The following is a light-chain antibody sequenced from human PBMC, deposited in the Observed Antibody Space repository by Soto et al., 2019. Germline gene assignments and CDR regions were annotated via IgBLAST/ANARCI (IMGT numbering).Light chain of an antibody. CDR2: SAT. Sequence: DIQMTQSPSYLLASVGDRVTLTCRASQSISTFLNWYQQTTGKAPKLLIYSATSLETGVSSRFSAFASATYFSLTINNVQPEDAATYFCQQSHSTLLNFGGGTKLQIK. J-gene: IGKJ4*01. V-gene: IGKV1-39*01. CDR3: QQSHSTLLN. CDR1: QSISTF.